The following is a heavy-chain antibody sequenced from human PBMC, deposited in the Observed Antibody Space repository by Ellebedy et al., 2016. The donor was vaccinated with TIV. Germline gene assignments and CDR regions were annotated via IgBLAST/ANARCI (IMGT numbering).Heavy chain of an antibody. CDR3: ARHIGYSNGPSEY. D-gene: IGHD6-19*01. CDR1: GVTFSSHA. CDR2: IIGIFGTT. J-gene: IGHJ4*02. V-gene: IGHV1-69*13. Sequence: ASVKVSCKASGVTFSSHAISWVRQAPGQGLEWMGGIIGIFGTTKYAQKFQGRVTITADQLTTTSHMELSDLRFEDTAIYYCARHIGYSNGPSEYWGQGSLVTVSS.